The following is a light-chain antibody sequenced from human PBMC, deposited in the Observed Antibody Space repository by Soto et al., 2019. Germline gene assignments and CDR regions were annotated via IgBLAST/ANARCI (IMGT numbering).Light chain of an antibody. CDR1: SSDVGGYNY. V-gene: IGLV2-11*01. CDR2: DVS. Sequence: QSALTQPRSVSGSPGQSVTISCTGTSSDVGGYNYVSWYQQHPGKAPKLMICDVSNRPSGVPDRFSGSRSGNTASLTISRVEAGDEADYYCQIWDSDSDHYVFGSGTKLTVL. CDR3: QIWDSDSDHYV. J-gene: IGLJ1*01.